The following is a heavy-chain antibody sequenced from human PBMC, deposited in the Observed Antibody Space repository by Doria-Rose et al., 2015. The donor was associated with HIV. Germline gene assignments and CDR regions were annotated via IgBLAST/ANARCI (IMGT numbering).Heavy chain of an antibody. CDR2: IFSDDES. CDR1: GVSLSSPGMG. V-gene: IGHV2-26*01. CDR3: ARIKSSRWYHKYYVDF. Sequence: QESGPVLVKPTETLTLTCTVSGVSLSSPGMGVSWIRQPPGKALEWLANIFSDDESSYNTSLKSRLTISRGTSKSQVVLTMTDMDPVDTATYYCARIKSSRWYHKYYVDFWGQGTLVIVSA. D-gene: IGHD6-13*01. J-gene: IGHJ4*02.